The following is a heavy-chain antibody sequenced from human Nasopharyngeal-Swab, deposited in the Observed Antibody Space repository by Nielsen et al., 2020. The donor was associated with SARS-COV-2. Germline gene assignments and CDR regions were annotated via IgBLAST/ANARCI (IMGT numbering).Heavy chain of an antibody. D-gene: IGHD3-9*01. CDR2: ISTTSDYI. V-gene: IGHV3-21*01. Sequence: GESLKISCAASGFTFTDYVMNWVRQAPGKGLEWVSSISTTSDYIYYADSVKGRFTISRDNARNSLQLQMHSLRAEDTAVYYCVRDGYFDWSFGYWGQGTLVTVSS. J-gene: IGHJ4*02. CDR3: VRDGYFDWSFGY. CDR1: GFTFTDYV.